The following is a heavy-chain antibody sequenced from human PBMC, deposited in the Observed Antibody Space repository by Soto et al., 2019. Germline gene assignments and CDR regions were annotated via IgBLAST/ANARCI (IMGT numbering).Heavy chain of an antibody. J-gene: IGHJ3*02. Sequence: EVQLVESGGGLVKPGGSLRLSCAASGFTFSDYYINWVRQAPGKGLEWVSSISSSSSDIYYADSVKGRFTVSRDNTKNSLTLQMNLLRAEDSAVYYCAREMRYCGGGSCYTLGAFDILVQGTMVTVSS. CDR2: ISSSSSDI. V-gene: IGHV3-21*01. CDR3: AREMRYCGGGSCYTLGAFDI. D-gene: IGHD2-15*01. CDR1: GFTFSDYY.